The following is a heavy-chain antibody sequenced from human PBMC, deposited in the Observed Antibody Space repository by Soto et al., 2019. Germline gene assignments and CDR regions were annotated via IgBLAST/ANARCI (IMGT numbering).Heavy chain of an antibody. D-gene: IGHD3-3*01. J-gene: IGHJ5*02. CDR1: GGTFSSYG. V-gene: IGHV1-69*13. CDR2: IIPIFGTA. Sequence: SVKVSCKASGGTFSSYGISWVRQAPGQGLEWMGGIIPIFGTANYAQKFQGRVTITADESTSTAYMELSSLRSEDTAVYYCATEFLEWFGWFDPWGQGTLVTVSS. CDR3: ATEFLEWFGWFDP.